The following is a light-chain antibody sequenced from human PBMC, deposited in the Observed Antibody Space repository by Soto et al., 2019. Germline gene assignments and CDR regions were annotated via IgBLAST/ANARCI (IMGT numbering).Light chain of an antibody. CDR3: LQDYNYPRT. Sequence: AIQMTQSPSSLSASVGDRVTITCRASQDIRNELAWYQHNPGKAPKLLIYAASYLQGGVPSRFRGSGSRTEFTLTISSLQPEDFATYYCLQDYNYPRTFGQGTKVEIK. J-gene: IGKJ1*01. V-gene: IGKV1-6*01. CDR1: QDIRNE. CDR2: AAS.